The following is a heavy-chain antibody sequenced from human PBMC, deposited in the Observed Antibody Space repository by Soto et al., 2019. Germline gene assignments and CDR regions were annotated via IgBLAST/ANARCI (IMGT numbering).Heavy chain of an antibody. CDR3: ARVAARPPPVGYYYYGMDV. CDR2: ISSSSSTI. D-gene: IGHD6-6*01. CDR1: GFTFSSYS. Sequence: EVQLVESGGGLVQPGGSLRLSCAASGFTFSSYSMNWVRQAPGKGLEWVSYISSSSSTIYYADSVKGRFTISRDNAKNSLYLQMNSLRDEDTAVYYCARVAARPPPVGYYYYGMDVWGQGTTVTVSS. V-gene: IGHV3-48*02. J-gene: IGHJ6*02.